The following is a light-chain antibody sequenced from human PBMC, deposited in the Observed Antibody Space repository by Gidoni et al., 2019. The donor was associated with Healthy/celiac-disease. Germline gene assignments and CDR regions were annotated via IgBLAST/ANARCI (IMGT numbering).Light chain of an antibody. CDR2: MKN. Sequence: PGQRGTISCSGSSTNIGSNSVYCYQHLPGTAPKLLISMKNQRPSGLPARFYGSKSGTSASLAISGLRSDDDADYYCSAWDDSLSGAVFGGGTQLTVL. CDR1: STNIGSNS. CDR3: SAWDDSLSGAV. V-gene: IGLV1-47*01. J-gene: IGLJ7*01.